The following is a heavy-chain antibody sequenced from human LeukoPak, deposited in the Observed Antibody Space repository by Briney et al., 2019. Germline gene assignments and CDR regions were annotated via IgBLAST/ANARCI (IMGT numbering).Heavy chain of an antibody. CDR2: IDTNTGNP. D-gene: IGHD2-2*01. Sequence: ASVKVSCKASGYTFTSYVMNWVRQAPGQGLEWMGWIDTNTGNPTYAQGFTGRFVFSLDTSVSTAYLQISSLQAEDTAVYYCARDPRYCSSTRCLYSHYGMDVWGQGTTVTVSS. CDR1: GYTFTSYV. J-gene: IGHJ6*02. CDR3: ARDPRYCSSTRCLYSHYGMDV. V-gene: IGHV7-4-1*02.